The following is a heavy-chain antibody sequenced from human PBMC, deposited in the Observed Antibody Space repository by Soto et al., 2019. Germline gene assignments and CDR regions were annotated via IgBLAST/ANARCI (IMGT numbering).Heavy chain of an antibody. V-gene: IGHV3-30*03. CDR1: GFTFSSYG. Sequence: GGSRRLSWAASGFTFSSYGMHWVRQAPGKGLEWVTLISYDGSNKYYADSGKGRFTISRDNSKNALYRQKNSLRVEDPALYYCATAALSTRLCYYLDYWGQGTLVTVSS. J-gene: IGHJ4*02. CDR3: ATAALSTRLCYYLDY. CDR2: ISYDGSNK. D-gene: IGHD2-21*02.